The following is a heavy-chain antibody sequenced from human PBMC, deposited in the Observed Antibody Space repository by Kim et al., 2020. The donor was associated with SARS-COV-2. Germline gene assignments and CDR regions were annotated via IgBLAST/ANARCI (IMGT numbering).Heavy chain of an antibody. V-gene: IGHV3-30*02. CDR3: AKDHDPDVSGQFFEY. D-gene: IGHD1-1*01. J-gene: IGHJ4*02. Sequence: DSVKGRFTIARDNSKNTLYLKMNSLRADDTAVYSCAKDHDPDVSGQFFEYWGQGTLVTVSS.